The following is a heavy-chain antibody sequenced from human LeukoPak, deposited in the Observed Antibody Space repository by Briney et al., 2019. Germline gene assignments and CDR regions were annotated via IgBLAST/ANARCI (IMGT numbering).Heavy chain of an antibody. CDR3: AAKNSGYLLL. CDR2: IYSGGST. D-gene: IGHD6-25*01. Sequence: PGGSLRLSCAASGFTVSSNYMSWVRQAPAKGLEWVSVIYSGGSTYYADSVKGRFTISRDNAKNTLYLQMNSLRAEDTAVYYCAAKNSGYLLLWGQGTLVTVSS. J-gene: IGHJ4*02. CDR1: GFTVSSNY. V-gene: IGHV3-53*01.